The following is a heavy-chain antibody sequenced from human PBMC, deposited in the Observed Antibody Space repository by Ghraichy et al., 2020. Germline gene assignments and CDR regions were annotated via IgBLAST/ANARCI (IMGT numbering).Heavy chain of an antibody. D-gene: IGHD2-21*02. V-gene: IGHV4-31*03. CDR1: GGSISSGGHY. Sequence: SETLSLTCTVSGGSISSGGHYWSWIRQHPGKGLEWIGYIYYSGRTYYNPSLKSRVTISVDTSKNQFSLKLSSVTAADTAVYYCARLLEGGDWSYYYYGMDVWGQGTTVTVSS. J-gene: IGHJ6*02. CDR3: ARLLEGGDWSYYYYGMDV. CDR2: IYYSGRT.